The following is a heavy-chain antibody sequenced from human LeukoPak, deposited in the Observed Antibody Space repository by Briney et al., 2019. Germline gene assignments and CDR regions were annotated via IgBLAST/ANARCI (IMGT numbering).Heavy chain of an antibody. CDR1: GFTFSMYA. Sequence: GGSLRLSCAASGFTFSMYAMHWVRQAPGKGLEYVSAISSDGGSTYYTNSVKGRFTISRDNSKNTLYLQMGSLRAEDMAVYYCVNYGMDVWGQGTTVTVSS. CDR3: VNYGMDV. CDR2: ISSDGGST. V-gene: IGHV3-64*01. J-gene: IGHJ6*02.